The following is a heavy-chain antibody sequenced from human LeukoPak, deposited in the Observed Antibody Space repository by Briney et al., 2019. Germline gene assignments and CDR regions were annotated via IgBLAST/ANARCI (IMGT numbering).Heavy chain of an antibody. CDR2: INSDGTST. V-gene: IGHV3-74*01. J-gene: IGHJ4*02. CDR3: ARDLTTDYFDC. D-gene: IGHD3-9*01. CDR1: GFTFSRYW. Sequence: GGSLRLSCAASGFTFSRYWMHWVRQAPGKGLVWVSRINSDGTSTNYADSVKGRFTISRDNAKNKVYLQMNSLRAEDTAVYYCARDLTTDYFDCWGQGTLVTVSS.